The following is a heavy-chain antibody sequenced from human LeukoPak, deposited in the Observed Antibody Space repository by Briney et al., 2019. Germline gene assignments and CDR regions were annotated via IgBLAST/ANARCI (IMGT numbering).Heavy chain of an antibody. CDR1: GFTFSSYG. CDR3: AKEYGSGSYPN. CDR2: IWYDGSNK. D-gene: IGHD3-10*01. Sequence: GGSLRLSCAASGFTFSSYGMHWVRQAPGKGLEWVAVIWYDGSNKYYADSVKGRFTISRDNSENTLYLQMNSLRAEDTAVYYCAKEYGSGSYPNWGQGTLVTVSS. J-gene: IGHJ4*02. V-gene: IGHV3-33*06.